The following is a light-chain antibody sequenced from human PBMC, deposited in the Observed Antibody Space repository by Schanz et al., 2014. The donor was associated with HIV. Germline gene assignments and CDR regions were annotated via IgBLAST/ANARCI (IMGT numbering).Light chain of an antibody. CDR1: SSNIGAGYD. V-gene: IGLV1-40*01. CDR2: GNN. Sequence: QSVLTQPPSMSGAPGQRVTISCTGSSSNIGAGYDVHWYQHLPGTAPKLLISGNNNRPSGVPDRFSGSKSGTSASLAITGRQAEDEADYYCQSYDTTLSAILFGGGTKLTVL. CDR3: QSYDTTLSAIL. J-gene: IGLJ2*01.